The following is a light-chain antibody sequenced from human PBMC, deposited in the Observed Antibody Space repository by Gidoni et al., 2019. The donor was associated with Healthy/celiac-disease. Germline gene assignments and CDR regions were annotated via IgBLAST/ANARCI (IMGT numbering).Light chain of an antibody. J-gene: IGLJ1*01. Sequence: QSALTQPASVSGSPGQSITISCTGTSSDVGGYNYVSWYQQHPGKAPKLMIYEVRNRPSGVSNRFSGSKSGNTASLTISGLQAEDEADYYCSSYTSSSTLGVFGTGTKVTVL. CDR3: SSYTSSSTLGV. CDR1: SSDVGGYNY. CDR2: EVR. V-gene: IGLV2-14*01.